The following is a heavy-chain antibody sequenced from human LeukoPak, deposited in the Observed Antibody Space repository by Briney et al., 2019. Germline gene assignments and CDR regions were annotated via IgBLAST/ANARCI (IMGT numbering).Heavy chain of an antibody. V-gene: IGHV4-59*12. CDR1: GGSISSYY. CDR3: ARGCSSTSCYNGDY. Sequence: SETLSLTCTVSGGSISSYYWSWIRQPPGKGLEWIGYIYHSGSTYYNPSLKSRVTISVDRSKNQFSLKLSSVTAADTAVYYCARGCSSTSCYNGDYWGQGTLVTVSS. J-gene: IGHJ4*02. D-gene: IGHD2-2*02. CDR2: IYHSGST.